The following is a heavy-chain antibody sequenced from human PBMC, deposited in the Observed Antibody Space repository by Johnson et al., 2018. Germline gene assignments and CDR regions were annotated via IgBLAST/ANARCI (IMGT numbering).Heavy chain of an antibody. CDR3: ARDYGWLVRAAYYYYYYGMDV. CDR2: MNPNSGNT. J-gene: IGHJ6*02. CDR1: GYTFTSYD. V-gene: IGHV1-8*01. Sequence: VQLVETGAEVKKPGASVKVSCKASGYTFTSYDINWVRQATGQGLEWMGRMNPNSGNTGYAQKFQGRVTMTRNTSISTAYMELSSLRSEDTAVYYWARDYGWLVRAAYYYYYYGMDVWGQGTTVTVS. D-gene: IGHD6-19*01.